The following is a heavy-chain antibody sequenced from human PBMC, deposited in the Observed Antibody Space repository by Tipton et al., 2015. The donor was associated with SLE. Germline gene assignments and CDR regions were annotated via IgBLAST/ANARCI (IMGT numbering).Heavy chain of an antibody. J-gene: IGHJ4*02. CDR3: ARGGAQGSSSQCYFDY. D-gene: IGHD6-6*01. CDR1: GGSFSGYY. Sequence: TLSLTCAVYGGSFSGYYWSWIRQPPGKGLEWIGEINHSGSTNYNPSLKSRVTISVDTSKNQFSLKLSSVTAADTAAYYCARGGAQGSSSQCYFDYWGQGTLVTVSS. V-gene: IGHV4-34*01. CDR2: INHSGST.